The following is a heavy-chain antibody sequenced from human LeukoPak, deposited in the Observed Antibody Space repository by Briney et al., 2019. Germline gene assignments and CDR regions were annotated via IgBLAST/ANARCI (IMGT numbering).Heavy chain of an antibody. D-gene: IGHD1-26*01. CDR3: ARGGSYRSFDY. J-gene: IGHJ4*02. CDR2: ISGGGDAA. V-gene: IGHV3-21*01. CDR1: GSISSSNW. Sequence: GTLSLTCAVSGGSISSSNWWSWVRQPPGKGLEWVSTISGGGDAAYYADSVKGRFTISRDNAKNSLYLQMNSLRAEDTAVYYCARGGSYRSFDYWGQGTLVTVSS.